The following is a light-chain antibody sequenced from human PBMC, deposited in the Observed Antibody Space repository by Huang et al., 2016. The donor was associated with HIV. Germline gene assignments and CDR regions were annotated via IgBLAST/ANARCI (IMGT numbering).Light chain of an antibody. CDR1: QIINKY. CDR2: GAS. J-gene: IGKJ2*01. V-gene: IGKV1-39*01. Sequence: DIQMTQAPPSLSAAVGVRVIITCRASQIINKYLNWYQQMPGRAPKLLLAGASSLQGGVSSRFSGSGSGTYFTLTIRDLQPEDTATYHCQQSYNIPRTFGQGTLLEI. CDR3: QQSYNIPRT.